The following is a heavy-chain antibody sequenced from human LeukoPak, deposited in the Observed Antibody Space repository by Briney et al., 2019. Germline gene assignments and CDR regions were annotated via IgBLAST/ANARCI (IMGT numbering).Heavy chain of an antibody. D-gene: IGHD2-2*01. CDR2: INHSGST. CDR1: GGSFSGYY. V-gene: IGHV4-34*01. Sequence: SETLSLTCAVYGGSFSGYYWSWIRQPPGKGLEWIGEINHSGSTNYNPSLKSRVTISVGTSKNQFSLKLSSVTAADTAVYYCASTIVVDLGFDPWGQGTLVTVSS. CDR3: ASTIVVDLGFDP. J-gene: IGHJ5*02.